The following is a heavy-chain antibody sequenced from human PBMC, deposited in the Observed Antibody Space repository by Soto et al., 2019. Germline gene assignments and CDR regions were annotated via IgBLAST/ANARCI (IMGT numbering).Heavy chain of an antibody. Sequence: VQLVESGGGLVQPGGSLRLSCAASGFTFSSYEMNWVRQAPGKGLEWVSYISSTGTSMDYADSVKGRFTISSDNAKNALFLQLNTLRDEDTAVYDCARETHFIDYWGEGTLVSVSA. CDR2: ISSTGTSM. CDR3: ARETHFIDY. CDR1: GFTFSSYE. V-gene: IGHV3-48*03. J-gene: IGHJ4*02.